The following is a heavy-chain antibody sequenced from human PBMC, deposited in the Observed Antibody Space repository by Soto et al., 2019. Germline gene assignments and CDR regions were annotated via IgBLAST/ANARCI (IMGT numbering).Heavy chain of an antibody. CDR3: MKEMGPCCDWSYYFDH. CDR1: GGTFSSYA. Sequence: ASVKVSCKASGGTFSSYAISWVRQAPGQGLEWMGGIIPIFGTANYAQKFQGRVTITADESTSTAYMELNSLIYEDTAVYYCMKEMGPCCDWSYYFDHWGQGTLVTVSS. J-gene: IGHJ4*02. CDR2: IIPIFGTA. V-gene: IGHV1-69*13. D-gene: IGHD3-9*01.